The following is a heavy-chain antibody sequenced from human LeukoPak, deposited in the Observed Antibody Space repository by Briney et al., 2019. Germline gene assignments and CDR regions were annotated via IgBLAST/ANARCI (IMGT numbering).Heavy chain of an antibody. CDR2: ICISSSNI. D-gene: IGHD1-26*01. V-gene: IGHV3-48*04. J-gene: IGHJ4*02. CDR1: GLTFSIYN. Sequence: GGPLRLSGAASGLTFSIYNMNWVRQAPGKGLEWVAFICISSSNIYYADSVKGRFTIYRDNAKNSLYLQMNSLRAEDTAVYSCARDRGGSYSAIDYWGQGTLVTVSS. CDR3: ARDRGGSYSAIDY.